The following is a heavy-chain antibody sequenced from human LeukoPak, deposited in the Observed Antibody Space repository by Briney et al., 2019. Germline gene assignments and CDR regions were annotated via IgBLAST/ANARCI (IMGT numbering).Heavy chain of an antibody. J-gene: IGHJ4*02. Sequence: GGSLRLSCAASGFIFGSYGMHWVRQAPGKGLEWVSFIWHAGSTKYYSDSVKGRFTISRDNSNNTLYLQMDSLRAEDSAVYYCVRDLSVVTRKYFDSWGQGTLVTVSS. CDR3: VRDLSVVTRKYFDS. V-gene: IGHV3-33*01. D-gene: IGHD3-3*01. CDR1: GFIFGSYG. CDR2: IWHAGSTK.